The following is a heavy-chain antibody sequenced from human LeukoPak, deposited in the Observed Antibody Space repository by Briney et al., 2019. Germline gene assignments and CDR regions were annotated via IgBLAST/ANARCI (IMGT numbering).Heavy chain of an antibody. V-gene: IGHV3-7*01. CDR3: ARVTVTDYGMDV. Sequence: GGSLRLSCAASGFTFSTYWMSWVRQTPGKGLEWVANIKKDGSEKYYVDSVKGRFTISRDNAKNSLYLQMNSLRAEDTAVYYCARVTVTDYGMDVWGQGTTVTVSS. CDR2: IKKDGSEK. J-gene: IGHJ6*02. CDR1: GFTFSTYW. D-gene: IGHD4-17*01.